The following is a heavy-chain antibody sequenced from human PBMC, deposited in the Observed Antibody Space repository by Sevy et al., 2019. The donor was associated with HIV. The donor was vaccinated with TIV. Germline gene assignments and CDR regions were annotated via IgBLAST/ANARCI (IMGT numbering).Heavy chain of an antibody. V-gene: IGHV3-21*01. CDR1: GFIFSNYN. Sequence: GGSLRLSCTASGFIFSNYNMNWVRQAPGKGLEWVSYIRSSSNDIYYADSVKRRFTISRDNAKNSLYLQMNSLRAEDTAVYYCARKMELLVPDYWGQGTLVTVSS. CDR3: ARKMELLVPDY. D-gene: IGHD2-21*02. J-gene: IGHJ4*02. CDR2: IRSSSNDI.